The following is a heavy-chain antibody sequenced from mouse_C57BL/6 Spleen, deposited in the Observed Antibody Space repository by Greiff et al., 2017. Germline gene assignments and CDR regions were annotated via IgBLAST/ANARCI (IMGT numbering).Heavy chain of an antibody. V-gene: IGHV5-9-1*02. CDR2: ISSGGAYI. CDR1: GFTFSSYA. J-gene: IGHJ3*01. Sequence: EVQVVESGAGLVKPGGSLKLSCAASGFTFSSYAMSWVRQTPEKRLAWVAYISSGGAYIYYADTVKGRCTISRDNARNTLNLQMSSLKAVDTAMYYCTKFAYWGQGTLVTVSA. CDR3: TKFAY.